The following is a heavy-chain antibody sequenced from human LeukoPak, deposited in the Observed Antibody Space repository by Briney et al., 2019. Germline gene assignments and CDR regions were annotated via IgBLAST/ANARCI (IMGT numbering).Heavy chain of an antibody. Sequence: ASVKVSCKASGYTFTSYGISWVRQAPGQGLKWMGWISTYNGNTNYAQKFQGRVTITADKSTSTAYMELSSLRSEDTAVYYCARDPIVVVITIGAFDIWGQGTKVTVSS. J-gene: IGHJ3*02. V-gene: IGHV1-18*01. CDR1: GYTFTSYG. D-gene: IGHD3-22*01. CDR3: ARDPIVVVITIGAFDI. CDR2: ISTYNGNT.